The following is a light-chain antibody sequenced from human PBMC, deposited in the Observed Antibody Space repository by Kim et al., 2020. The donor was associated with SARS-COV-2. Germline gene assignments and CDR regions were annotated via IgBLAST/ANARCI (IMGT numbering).Light chain of an antibody. J-gene: IGKJ4*01. CDR3: QRYNSAPLT. CDR1: QDISNY. Sequence: DFQMTQSPSSLSASVGDRVTITCRASQDISNYVGWYQQKPGKVPKLLIFAASTLQSGVPSRFSGSGSGTDFTLTISSLQPEDVATYFCQRYNSAPLTFGGGTKVDIK. CDR2: AAS. V-gene: IGKV1-27*01.